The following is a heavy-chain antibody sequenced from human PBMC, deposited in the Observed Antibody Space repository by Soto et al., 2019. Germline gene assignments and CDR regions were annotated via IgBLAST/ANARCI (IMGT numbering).Heavy chain of an antibody. J-gene: IGHJ1*01. V-gene: IGHV4-38-2*01. D-gene: IGHD2-2*03. CDR1: GYCSTSIYH. Sequence: SETRWRTCSFCGYCSTSIYHCSCIRQPPGRCLEWVASIYHSGTTYYNPSLKSRVNISVDTSKNQFSLNLRSVTAADSAVYYCESKANVGYYQHFGKGNMVSVSS. CDR3: ESKANVGYYQH. CDR2: IYHSGTT.